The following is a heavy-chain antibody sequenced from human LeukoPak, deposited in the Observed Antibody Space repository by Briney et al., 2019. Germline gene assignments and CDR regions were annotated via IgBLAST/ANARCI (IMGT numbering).Heavy chain of an antibody. Sequence: PSETLSLTCAVFGASFDGYYWTWIRQSPGKGLEWIGEINHSGSTNYNPSLKSRVTISVDTSKNQFSLKLSSVTAADTAVYYCARWDYGGNSNGFDYWGQGTLVTVSS. D-gene: IGHD4-23*01. CDR1: GASFDGYY. CDR2: INHSGST. CDR3: ARWDYGGNSNGFDY. J-gene: IGHJ4*02. V-gene: IGHV4-34*01.